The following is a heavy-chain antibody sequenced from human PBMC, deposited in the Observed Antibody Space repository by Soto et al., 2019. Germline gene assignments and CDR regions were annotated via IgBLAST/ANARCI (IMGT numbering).Heavy chain of an antibody. Sequence: SETLSLTCTVSGGSISSGDYYWRWIRQPPGKGLEWIGNIHYRGSTYHNTSLKSRFTISVDTSKNQFSLKLTSVTAADTAVYYCGRAHRDLQQLVHYYYSMDVWGQGTTVTVSS. D-gene: IGHD6-13*01. CDR2: IHYRGST. J-gene: IGHJ6*02. CDR3: GRAHRDLQQLVHYYYSMDV. CDR1: GGSISSGDYY. V-gene: IGHV4-30-4*01.